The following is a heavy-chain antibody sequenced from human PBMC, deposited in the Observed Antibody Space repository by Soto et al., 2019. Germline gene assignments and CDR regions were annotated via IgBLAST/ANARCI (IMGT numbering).Heavy chain of an antibody. CDR1: GFTFSSYS. D-gene: IGHD3-22*01. V-gene: IGHV3-21*01. CDR2: ISCSSSYI. CDR3: ARVVDYCDPYYYYGMDV. Sequence: EVQLVESGGGLVKPGGSLRLSCAASGFTFSSYSMNWVRQAPGKGLEWVSSISCSSSYIYYADSVKGRFTISRDNAKNSLYVQMNSLTAEDTAVYYCARVVDYCDPYYYYGMDVWGQGTTVTVSS. J-gene: IGHJ6*02.